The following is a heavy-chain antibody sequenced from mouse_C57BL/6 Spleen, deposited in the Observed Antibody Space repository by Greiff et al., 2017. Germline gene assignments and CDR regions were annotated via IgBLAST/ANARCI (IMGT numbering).Heavy chain of an antibody. D-gene: IGHD1-1*01. Sequence: QVQLQQPGAELVMPGASVKLSCKASGYTFTSYWMHWVKQRPGQGLEWIGEIDPSDSYTNYNQKFKGKSTLTVDKSSSTAYMQLSSLTSEDSAVYYCARSLYYYGSSFDYWGQGTTLTVSS. V-gene: IGHV1-69*01. CDR3: ARSLYYYGSSFDY. J-gene: IGHJ2*01. CDR2: IDPSDSYT. CDR1: GYTFTSYW.